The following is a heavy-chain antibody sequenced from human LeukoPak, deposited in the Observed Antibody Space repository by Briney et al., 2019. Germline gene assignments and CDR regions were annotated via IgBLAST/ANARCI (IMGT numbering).Heavy chain of an antibody. V-gene: IGHV3-9*01. Sequence: GGSLRLSCAASGFTFDDYAMHWVRQAPGKGLEWVSGISWNSGSIGYADSVKGRFTISRDNAKNSLYLQMNSLRTEDTALYYCAKDSETAGTFYYYYGMDVWGQGTTVTVSS. CDR2: ISWNSGSI. CDR1: GFTFDDYA. D-gene: IGHD6-13*01. CDR3: AKDSETAGTFYYYYGMDV. J-gene: IGHJ6*02.